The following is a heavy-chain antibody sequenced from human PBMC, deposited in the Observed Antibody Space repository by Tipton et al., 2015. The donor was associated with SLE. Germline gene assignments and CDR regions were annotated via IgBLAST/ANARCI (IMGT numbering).Heavy chain of an antibody. D-gene: IGHD3-10*01. CDR3: AGDSGEIAFDI. CDR1: GASISGSSW. Sequence: TLSLTCAVSGASISGSSWWSWVRQPPGKGLEWIGEIYHSGSTTYTNYNPSLKRRVTISVDNSKNQFSLKLSSVTAADTAVYYCAGDSGEIAFDIWGQGTMVTVSS. V-gene: IGHV4-4*02. J-gene: IGHJ3*02. CDR2: IYHSGSTTYT.